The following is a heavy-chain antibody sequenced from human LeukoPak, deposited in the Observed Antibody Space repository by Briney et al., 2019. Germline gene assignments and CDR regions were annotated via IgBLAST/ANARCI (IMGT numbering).Heavy chain of an antibody. CDR3: AKDQIYCGGDCQYDY. CDR2: ISGDGGST. V-gene: IGHV3-43*02. J-gene: IGHJ4*02. CDR1: GFTFDDYA. Sequence: AGGSLRLSCAASGFTFDDYAMHWVRQAPGKGLEWVSLISGDGGSTYYADSVKGRFNLSRDNSKNSLYLQMNSLRTEDTALYYCAKDQIYCGGDCQYDYWGQGTLVTVSS. D-gene: IGHD2-21*02.